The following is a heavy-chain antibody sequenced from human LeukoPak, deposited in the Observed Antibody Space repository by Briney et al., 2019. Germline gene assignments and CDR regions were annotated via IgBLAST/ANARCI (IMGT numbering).Heavy chain of an antibody. CDR2: IYYSGST. V-gene: IGHV4-59*08. D-gene: IGHD5-18*01. J-gene: IGHJ4*02. CDR1: GGSISSYY. Sequence: SETLSLTCTVSGGSISSYYWSWIRQPPGKGLEWIGYIYYSGSTNYNPSLKSRVTISVDTSKNQFSLKLSSVTAADTAVYYCARAGYSYVIDYWGQGTLVTVSS. CDR3: ARAGYSYVIDY.